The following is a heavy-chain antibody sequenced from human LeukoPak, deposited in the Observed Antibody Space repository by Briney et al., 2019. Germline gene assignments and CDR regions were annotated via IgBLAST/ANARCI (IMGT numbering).Heavy chain of an antibody. D-gene: IGHD3-9*01. CDR1: GYTFTSYG. J-gene: IGHJ5*02. V-gene: IGHV1-18*01. Sequence: ASVNVSCKPSGYTFTSYGISWVRQAPGQGLEGMGWISAYNGNTNYAQKLQGRVTMTTDTSTSTAYMELRSLRSDDTAVYYCARDPSYYDILTGLRSLFGFDPWGQGTLVTVSS. CDR3: ARDPSYYDILTGLRSLFGFDP. CDR2: ISAYNGNT.